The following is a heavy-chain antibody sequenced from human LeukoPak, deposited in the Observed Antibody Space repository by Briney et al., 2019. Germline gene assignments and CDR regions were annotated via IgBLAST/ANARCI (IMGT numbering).Heavy chain of an antibody. V-gene: IGHV3-48*03. J-gene: IGHJ4*02. Sequence: GGSLRLSCAASGFTFSSYEMNWVRQAPGKGLEWVSYISSSGSTIYYADSVKGRFTISRDNAKNSLYLQINSLRAEDTAVYYCARELSSGSYDYWGQGTLVTVSS. CDR2: ISSSGSTI. D-gene: IGHD1-26*01. CDR1: GFTFSSYE. CDR3: ARELSSGSYDY.